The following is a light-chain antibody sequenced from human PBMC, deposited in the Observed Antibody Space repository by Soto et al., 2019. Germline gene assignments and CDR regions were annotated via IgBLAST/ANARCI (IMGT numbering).Light chain of an antibody. V-gene: IGLV2-8*01. Sequence: QSALTQPPSASGSPGQSVTISFTGTSSDVGGYNYVSWYQHHPGKAPKLMVSEVSKRPSGVPDRFSGSKSGNTASLTVSGLQAEDEADYYCSSYAGNNNPYVFGTGTKLTVL. CDR2: EVS. J-gene: IGLJ1*01. CDR1: SSDVGGYNY. CDR3: SSYAGNNNPYV.